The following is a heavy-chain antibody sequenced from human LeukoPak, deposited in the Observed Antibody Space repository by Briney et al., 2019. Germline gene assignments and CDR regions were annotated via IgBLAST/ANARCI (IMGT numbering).Heavy chain of an antibody. CDR2: FDPEDGET. J-gene: IGHJ4*02. Sequence: GASVKVSCKVSGYTLTELSMHWVRQAPGKGLEWMGGFDPEDGETIYAQKFQGRVTMTEDTSTDTAYMELSSLRSEDTAVYYCATPSPQSYYYDSSGYYNYWGQGTLSPSPQ. V-gene: IGHV1-24*01. CDR1: GYTLTELS. CDR3: ATPSPQSYYYDSSGYYNY. D-gene: IGHD3-22*01.